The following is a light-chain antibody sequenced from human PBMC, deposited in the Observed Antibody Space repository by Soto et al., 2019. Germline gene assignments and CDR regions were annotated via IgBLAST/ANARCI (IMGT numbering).Light chain of an antibody. J-gene: IGKJ3*01. V-gene: IGKV3-20*01. Sequence: EIVLTQYPGTLSLSPGERATLSCRASQSVSSSYLAWYQQKPGQAPRLLIYGASNRATGIPDRFSGSGSGTDFTLTISRLEPEDFAVYYCQQYSSSPFFVFGPGTKVDIK. CDR2: GAS. CDR1: QSVSSSY. CDR3: QQYSSSPFFV.